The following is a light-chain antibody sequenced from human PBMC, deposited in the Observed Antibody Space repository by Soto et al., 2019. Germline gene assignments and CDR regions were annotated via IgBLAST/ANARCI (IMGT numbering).Light chain of an antibody. CDR3: AAWDDSLNGV. CDR2: SNN. CDR1: SSNIGSNT. V-gene: IGLV1-44*01. Sequence: QAAVTQPPSASGTPGQRVTISCSGSSSNIGSNTVNWYQQLPGTAPKLLIYSNNQRPSGVPDRFSGSKSGTSASLAISGLQSEDEADYYCAAWDDSLNGVFGTGTKLTVL. J-gene: IGLJ1*01.